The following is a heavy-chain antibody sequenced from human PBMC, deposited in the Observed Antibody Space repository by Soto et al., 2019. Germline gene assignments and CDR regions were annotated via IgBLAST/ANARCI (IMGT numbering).Heavy chain of an antibody. CDR3: ARDGPRITGSLDY. CDR2: ISSSSSTI. CDR1: GFTFSSYS. J-gene: IGHJ4*02. V-gene: IGHV3-48*01. Sequence: GSLRLSCAASGFTFSSYSMNWVRQAPGKGLEWVSYISSSSSTIYYADSVKGRFTISRDNAKNSLYLQMNSLRAEDTAVYYCARDGPRITGSLDYRGQGTLVTVSS. D-gene: IGHD1-20*01.